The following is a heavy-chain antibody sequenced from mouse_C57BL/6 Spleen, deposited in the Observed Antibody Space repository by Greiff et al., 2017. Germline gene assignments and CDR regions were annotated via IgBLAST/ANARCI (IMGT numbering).Heavy chain of an antibody. Sequence: VQLQQSGPVLVKPGASVKMSCKASGYTFTDYYMNWVKQSHGKSLEWIGVLNPYNGGTSYNQKFKGKATLTVDKSSSTAYMELNSLTSEDSAVYYCARSNSNYPWFAYWGQGTLVTVSA. J-gene: IGHJ3*01. CDR3: ARSNSNYPWFAY. CDR2: LNPYNGGT. CDR1: GYTFTDYY. V-gene: IGHV1-19*01. D-gene: IGHD2-5*01.